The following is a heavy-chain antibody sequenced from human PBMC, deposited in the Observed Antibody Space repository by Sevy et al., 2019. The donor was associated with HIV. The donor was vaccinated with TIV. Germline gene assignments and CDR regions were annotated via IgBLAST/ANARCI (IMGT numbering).Heavy chain of an antibody. Sequence: GGSLRLSCAASGFTFSSYAMHWVRQAPGKGLEWVAVISYDGSNKYYADSVKGRFTISRDNPKNTLYLQMNSLRAEDTAVYYCARMVLRFLEWLDYGMDVWGQGTTVTVSS. J-gene: IGHJ6*02. V-gene: IGHV3-30-3*01. CDR2: ISYDGSNK. CDR1: GFTFSSYA. D-gene: IGHD3-3*01. CDR3: ARMVLRFLEWLDYGMDV.